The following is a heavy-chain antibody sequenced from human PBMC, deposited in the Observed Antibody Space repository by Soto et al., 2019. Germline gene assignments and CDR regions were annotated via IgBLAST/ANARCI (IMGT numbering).Heavy chain of an antibody. CDR2: IIPIFGTA. J-gene: IGHJ6*02. Sequence: QVQLVQSGAEVKKPGSSVKVSCKASGGTFSSYAISWVRQAPGQGLEWMGGIIPIFGTANYAQKFQGRVTITADESTSTAYMERSSLRSEDTAVYYCARDLYPGYSRMNPPDVWGQGTTVTVSS. CDR1: GGTFSSYA. V-gene: IGHV1-69*01. CDR3: ARDLYPGYSRMNPPDV. D-gene: IGHD6-13*01.